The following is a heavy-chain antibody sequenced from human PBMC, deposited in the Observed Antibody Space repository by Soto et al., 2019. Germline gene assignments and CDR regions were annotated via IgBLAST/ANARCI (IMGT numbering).Heavy chain of an antibody. V-gene: IGHV1-45*02. D-gene: IGHD2-2*01. J-gene: IGHJ4*02. CDR2: ITPFNGNT. Sequence: GASVKVSCKASGYTFTYRYLHWVRQAPGQALEWMGWITPFNGNTNYAQKFQDRVTITRDRSMSTAYMELSSLRSEDTAMYYCASGPIVPAALYYWGQGTLVTVSS. CDR1: GYTFTYRY. CDR3: ASGPIVPAALYY.